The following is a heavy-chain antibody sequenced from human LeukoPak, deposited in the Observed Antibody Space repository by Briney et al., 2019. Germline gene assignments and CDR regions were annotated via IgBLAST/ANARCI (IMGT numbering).Heavy chain of an antibody. CDR1: GGTFSSYA. D-gene: IGHD5-18*01. J-gene: IGHJ6*02. CDR3: ARVGGYSYGPGGPASYYYYYGMDV. Sequence: SVKVSCKASGGTFSSYAISWVRQAPGQGLEWMGGIIPIFGTANYAQKFQGRVTITADESTSTAYMELSSLRSEDTAVYYCARVGGYSYGPGGPASYYYYYGMDVWGQGTTVTVSS. CDR2: IIPIFGTA. V-gene: IGHV1-69*01.